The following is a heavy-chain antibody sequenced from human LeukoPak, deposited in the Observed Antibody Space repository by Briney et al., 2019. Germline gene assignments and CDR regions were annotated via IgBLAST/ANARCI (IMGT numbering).Heavy chain of an antibody. V-gene: IGHV3-23*01. CDR2: ISGIGGST. CDR3: ARKGAAAGTRGHAFDI. D-gene: IGHD6-13*01. CDR1: GFTFSSYG. Sequence: GGSLRLSCAASGFTFSSYGMSWVRQAPGKGLEWVLAISGIGGSTYYADSVKGRFTISRDNAKNTLYLQMNSLRAEDTAVYYCARKGAAAGTRGHAFDIWGQGTMVTVSS. J-gene: IGHJ3*02.